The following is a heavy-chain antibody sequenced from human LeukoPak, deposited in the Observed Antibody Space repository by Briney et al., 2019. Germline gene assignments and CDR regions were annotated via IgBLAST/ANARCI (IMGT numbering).Heavy chain of an antibody. J-gene: IGHJ3*02. Sequence: GGSLRLSCTASGFTFRSYWMNWVRQAPGKGLEWVANIKEDGSETKYVDSVKGRFTISRDNAKISVFLQMNSLRADDTATYYCARGNSGAFDIWGQGTMVTVSS. CDR3: ARGNSGAFDI. CDR2: IKEDGSET. CDR1: GFTFRSYW. D-gene: IGHD3-10*01. V-gene: IGHV3-7*04.